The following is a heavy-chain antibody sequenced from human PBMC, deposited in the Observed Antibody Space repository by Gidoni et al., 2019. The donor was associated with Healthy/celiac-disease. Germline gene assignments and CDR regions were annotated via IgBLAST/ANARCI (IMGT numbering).Heavy chain of an antibody. Sequence: QVQLVQSGAGVKTPGSSVKVSCKASGGTYSSRASSWVGQAPGQGFEWLGGLIPTFGTANYSQKFQGRVTITADESTSTAYMELSSLRSEDTAVYYCATHIVVVPAGPQYHYYGIDVWGQGTTVTVSS. J-gene: IGHJ6*02. V-gene: IGHV1-69*01. CDR3: ATHIVVVPAGPQYHYYGIDV. CDR2: LIPTFGTA. D-gene: IGHD2-2*01. CDR1: GGTYSSRA.